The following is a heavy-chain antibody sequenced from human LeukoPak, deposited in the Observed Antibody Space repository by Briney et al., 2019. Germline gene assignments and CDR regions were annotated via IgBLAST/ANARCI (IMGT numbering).Heavy chain of an antibody. CDR3: ARGDGVGV. V-gene: IGHV4-34*01. J-gene: IGHJ4*02. Sequence: SETLSLTCAVYGGSFSGYYWSWIRQPPGKGLEWIGEINHSGSTNYNPSLKSRVTISVDTSKNQFSLKLSSVTAADTAVYYCARGDGVGVWGRGTLVTVSS. CDR1: GGSFSGYY. D-gene: IGHD5-24*01. CDR2: INHSGST.